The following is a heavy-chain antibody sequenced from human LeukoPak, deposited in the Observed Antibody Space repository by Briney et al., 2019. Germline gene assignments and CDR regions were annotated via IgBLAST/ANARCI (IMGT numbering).Heavy chain of an antibody. CDR3: ASKYYYDSSGSFDY. V-gene: IGHV1-69*05. J-gene: IGHJ4*02. Sequence: GASVKVSCKASGGTFSSYAISWVRQAPGQGLGWMGRIIPIFGTANYAQKFQGRGTITTDESTSTAYMELSSLRSEDTAVYYCASKYYYDSSGSFDYWGQGTLVTVSS. CDR1: GGTFSSYA. D-gene: IGHD3-22*01. CDR2: IIPIFGTA.